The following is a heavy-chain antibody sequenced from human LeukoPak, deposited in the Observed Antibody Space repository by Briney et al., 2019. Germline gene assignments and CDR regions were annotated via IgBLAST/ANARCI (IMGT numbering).Heavy chain of an antibody. CDR2: INPSGDFR. CDR1: GYTFGTHW. Sequence: EASVKVSCKASGYTFGTHWMHWVRQAPGQGLEWMGIINPSGDFRSYAQKFKGRVTVTRDMSTRTVYMELSDLRPDDTAVYYCARDFSGEWEQVTGWWLDPWGQGTLVIVSS. D-gene: IGHD3-16*01. CDR3: ARDFSGEWEQVTGWWLDP. J-gene: IGHJ5*02. V-gene: IGHV1-46*01.